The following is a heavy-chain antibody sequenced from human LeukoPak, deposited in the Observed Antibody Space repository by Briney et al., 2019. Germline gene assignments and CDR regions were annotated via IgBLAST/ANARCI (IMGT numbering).Heavy chain of an antibody. CDR1: GGSISGSY. CDR2: IHYSGNT. CDR3: ARDPVDQPYWFFDL. Sequence: SETLSLTCTVSGGSISGSYWNWIRQPPGKGLEWIGYIHYSGNTNYNLSLKSRVTISVDTSKNQFSLKLSSVTAADTAVYYCARDPVDQPYWFFDLWGRGTLVTVSS. V-gene: IGHV4-59*01. J-gene: IGHJ2*01.